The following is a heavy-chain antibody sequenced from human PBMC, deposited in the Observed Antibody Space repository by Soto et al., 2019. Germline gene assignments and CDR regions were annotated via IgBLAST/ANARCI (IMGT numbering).Heavy chain of an antibody. CDR3: TPGPNYDILTDHHYGMDV. CDR1: GFTFSGSA. V-gene: IGHV3-73*02. CDR2: IRTKANSYAT. Sequence: EVQLVESGGGLVQPGGSLKLSCAASGFTFSGSAMHWVRQASGKGLQWVGRIRTKANSYATAYAASVKGRFTISRDDSKNTAYLQMNSLKTEDTAVYYFTPGPNYDILTDHHYGMDVWGQGTTVTVSS. D-gene: IGHD3-9*01. J-gene: IGHJ6*02.